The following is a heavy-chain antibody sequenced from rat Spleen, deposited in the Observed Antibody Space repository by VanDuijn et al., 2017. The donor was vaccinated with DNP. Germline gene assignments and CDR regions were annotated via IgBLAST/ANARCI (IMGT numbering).Heavy chain of an antibody. D-gene: IGHD1-4*01. CDR2: ITNTGGST. J-gene: IGHJ2*01. Sequence: EVQLVESGGGPVQPGRSLKISCIASGFIFNNHWMTWIRQAPGKGLEWDASITNTGGSTYYPDSVKGRFTISRDNTKNTLYLQMNSLRSEDTATYYCARGWADYWGQGVMVTVSS. V-gene: IGHV5-31*01. CDR3: ARGWADY. CDR1: GFIFNNHW.